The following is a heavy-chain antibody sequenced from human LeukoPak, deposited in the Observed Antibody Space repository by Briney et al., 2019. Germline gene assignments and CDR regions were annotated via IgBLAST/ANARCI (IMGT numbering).Heavy chain of an antibody. CDR3: AGRYSSNWHHFEY. CDR1: SGSIISYY. D-gene: IGHD6-13*01. CDR2: IFYSGNT. J-gene: IGHJ4*02. V-gene: IGHV4-59*01. Sequence: SETLSLTCTVSSGSIISYYWSWIRQPPGKGLEWIGYIFYSGNTNYNPSLKSRVTISLDTSKNQFSLKLTSVTAADTAVYYCAGRYSSNWHHFEYWGQGTLVTVSS.